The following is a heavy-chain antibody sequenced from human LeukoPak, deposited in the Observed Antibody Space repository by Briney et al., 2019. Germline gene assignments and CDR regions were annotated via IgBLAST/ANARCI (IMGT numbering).Heavy chain of an antibody. CDR2: INWNGGST. CDR3: ARDDNSGYYSGP. J-gene: IGHJ5*02. D-gene: IGHD3-22*01. CDR1: GFTFDDYG. Sequence: GGSLRLSCAASGFTFDDYGMSWVRQAPGKGLEWVSGINWNGGSTGYADSVKGRSTISRDNAKNSLYLQMNSLRAEDTALYYCARDDNSGYYSGPWGQGTLVTVSS. V-gene: IGHV3-20*04.